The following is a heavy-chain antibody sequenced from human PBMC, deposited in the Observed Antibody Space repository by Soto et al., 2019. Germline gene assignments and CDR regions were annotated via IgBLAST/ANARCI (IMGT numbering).Heavy chain of an antibody. D-gene: IGHD3-10*01. J-gene: IGHJ4*02. V-gene: IGHV1-18*01. CDR3: ARDLTMIRGVTDLDY. Sequence: QVQLVQSGAEVKKPGASVKVSCKASGYTFTSYGISWVRQAPGQGLEWMEWISAYNGNTNFAQKLQDRVIMTTDTSSSTAYLELRSLSADATAIYYCARDLTMIRGVTDLDYWGQGTLVTVSS. CDR2: ISAYNGNT. CDR1: GYTFTSYG.